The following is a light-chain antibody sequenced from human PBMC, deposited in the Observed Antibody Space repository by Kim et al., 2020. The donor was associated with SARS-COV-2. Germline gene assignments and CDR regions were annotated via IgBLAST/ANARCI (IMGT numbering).Light chain of an antibody. Sequence: QSALTQPRSVSGSPGQSVTISCTGTSSDVGDYSYVSWYQQHPGKAPKLMIYDVNKRPSGVPDRFSGSKSGNTASLTITGLQTEDEADYYCCSYAGSYTYVFGGGTKVTVL. V-gene: IGLV2-11*01. CDR1: SSDVGDYSY. J-gene: IGLJ1*01. CDR2: DVN. CDR3: CSYAGSYTYV.